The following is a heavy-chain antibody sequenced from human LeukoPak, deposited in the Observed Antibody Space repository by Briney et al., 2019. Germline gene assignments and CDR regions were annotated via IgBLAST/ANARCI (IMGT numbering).Heavy chain of an antibody. D-gene: IGHD2-2*01. CDR1: GGSIRTYY. V-gene: IGHV4-59*08. CDR3: ASFGVPYAMDV. Sequence: SETLSLTCTVSGGSIRTYYWSWIRQPPGKGLDWIGYIYYSGSTNSNPSLKSRVTMSVDTSKNQFSLKLSSVTAADTAVYYCASFGVPYAMDVWGQGTTVTVSS. J-gene: IGHJ6*02. CDR2: IYYSGST.